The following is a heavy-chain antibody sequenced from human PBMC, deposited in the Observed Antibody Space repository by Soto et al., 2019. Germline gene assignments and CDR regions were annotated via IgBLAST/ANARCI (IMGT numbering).Heavy chain of an antibody. V-gene: IGHV1-2*02. CDR2: INPNSGDT. D-gene: IGHD1-26*01. J-gene: IGHJ6*02. Sequence: ASVKVSCKASGYTFTGYYVHWVRQAPGQGLEWMGWINPNSGDTYLAQRFQGRVTMNRDTSIGTAYMELRGLTSDDTAEYYCAKGGPIVAAGTRVYLYNAMDVWG. CDR3: AKGGPIVAAGTRVYLYNAMDV. CDR1: GYTFTGYY.